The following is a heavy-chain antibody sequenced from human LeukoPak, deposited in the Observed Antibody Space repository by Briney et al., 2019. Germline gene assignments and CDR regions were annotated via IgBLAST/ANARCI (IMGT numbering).Heavy chain of an antibody. J-gene: IGHJ4*02. D-gene: IGHD5-18*01. Sequence: PGGSLRLSCAASGFTFSSYSMNWVRQAPGKGLEWVSYISSSSSTIYYADSVKGRFTISRDNAKNSLYLQMNSLRAEDTAVYYCARDAYSYGRPDFYFDYWGQGTLVTVS. CDR3: ARDAYSYGRPDFYFDY. CDR2: ISSSSSTI. CDR1: GFTFSSYS. V-gene: IGHV3-48*01.